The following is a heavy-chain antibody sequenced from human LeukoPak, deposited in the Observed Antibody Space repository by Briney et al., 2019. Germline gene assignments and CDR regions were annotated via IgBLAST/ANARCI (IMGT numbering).Heavy chain of an antibody. CDR3: ARRVTAYYGSGSYYMDY. V-gene: IGHV5-51*01. CDR1: GYSFTSYW. Sequence: GESLKISCKGSGYSFTSYWIGWVRQMPGNGLEWMGIIYPGDSDTRYSPSFQGQVTISADKSISTAYLQWSSLKASDTAMYYCARRVTAYYGSGSYYMDYWGQGTLVTVSS. J-gene: IGHJ4*02. CDR2: IYPGDSDT. D-gene: IGHD3-10*01.